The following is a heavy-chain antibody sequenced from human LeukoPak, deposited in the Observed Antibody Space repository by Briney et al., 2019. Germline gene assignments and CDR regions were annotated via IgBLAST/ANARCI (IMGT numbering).Heavy chain of an antibody. D-gene: IGHD3-3*01. CDR3: AKDRTRQAY. CDR2: IKEDGSDK. CDR1: GFTFSNYW. V-gene: IGHV3-7*03. J-gene: IGHJ4*02. Sequence: PGGSLRLSCAASGFTFSNYWMSWVRQTPGKGLEWVANIKEDGSDKYYVDSLKGRFTISRDNAKNSLYLQMNSLRAEDTAVYYCAKDRTRQAYWGRGTLVTVSS.